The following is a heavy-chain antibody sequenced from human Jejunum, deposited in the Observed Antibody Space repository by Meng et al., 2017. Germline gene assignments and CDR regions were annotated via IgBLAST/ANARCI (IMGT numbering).Heavy chain of an antibody. D-gene: IGHD2-15*01. Sequence: QLQLQESGPGLVKPSGTLSLTCGVSGCSISSSNRWSWVRQSPGKGLEWIGEMYHGGNTNYNPSLEPRVTISTDTSRNEFSLKLRSVTAADTAVYYCARDWGCRDGSCFSGLLEYWGQGILVTVSS. V-gene: IGHV4-4*02. CDR2: MYHGGNT. CDR3: ARDWGCRDGSCFSGLLEY. CDR1: GCSISSSNR. J-gene: IGHJ4*02.